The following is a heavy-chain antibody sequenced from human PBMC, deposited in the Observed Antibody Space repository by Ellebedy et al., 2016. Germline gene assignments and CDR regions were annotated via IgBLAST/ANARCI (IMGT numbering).Heavy chain of an antibody. CDR1: GFTFSSYA. CDR3: AKVSTRGGVEDYFDY. Sequence: GGSLRLSXAASGFTFSSYAMSWVRQAPGKGLEWVSAISGSGGSTYYADSVKGRFTISRDNSKNTLYLQMNSLRAEDTAVYYCAKVSTRGGVEDYFDYWGQGTLVTVSS. D-gene: IGHD5/OR15-5a*01. J-gene: IGHJ4*02. CDR2: ISGSGGST. V-gene: IGHV3-23*01.